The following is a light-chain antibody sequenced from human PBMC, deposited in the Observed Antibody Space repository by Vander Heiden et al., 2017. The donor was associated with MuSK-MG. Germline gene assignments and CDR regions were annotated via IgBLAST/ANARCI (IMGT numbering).Light chain of an antibody. CDR3: QHGKSYPWGT. CDR1: QGISSY. CDR2: AAS. Sequence: SQFTQSPSSLSASVGDRVTITCRASQGISSYLAWYQQKPGKAPKLLIYAASTLQIGVPSRFSGSGFGTDFTLTISSRHPEDFATYYCQHGKSYPWGTFGQGTQLEIK. J-gene: IGKJ5*01. V-gene: IGKV1-9*01.